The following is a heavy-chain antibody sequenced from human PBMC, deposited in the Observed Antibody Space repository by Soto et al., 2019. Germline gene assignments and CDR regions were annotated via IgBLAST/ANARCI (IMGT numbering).Heavy chain of an antibody. CDR1: GFTFSSYA. Sequence: GGSLRLSCAASGFTFSSYAMSWVRQAPGKGLEWVSAISSSSGSTYYADSVKGRFTISRDNAKNTLYLQMNSLRAEDTAVYYCARPSAYCGGDCPGNHDAFDIWGQGTMVTVSS. D-gene: IGHD2-21*01. V-gene: IGHV3-23*01. CDR2: ISSSSGST. J-gene: IGHJ3*02. CDR3: ARPSAYCGGDCPGNHDAFDI.